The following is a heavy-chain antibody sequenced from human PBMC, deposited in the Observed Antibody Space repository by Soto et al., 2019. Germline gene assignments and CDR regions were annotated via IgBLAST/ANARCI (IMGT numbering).Heavy chain of an antibody. CDR2: IYHTGTT. CDR3: ARVDSTMVLPFFDY. V-gene: IGHV4-39*02. Sequence: PETLSLTCTGSGLSVNSTNFYGGWIRQPPGKGLEWIANIYHTGTTYYNPSLKSRVTISVDTSKNHFSLRLTSVTAADTAVYYCARVDSTMVLPFFDYWGQGTLVTVSS. J-gene: IGHJ4*02. CDR1: GLSVNSTNFY. D-gene: IGHD5-18*01.